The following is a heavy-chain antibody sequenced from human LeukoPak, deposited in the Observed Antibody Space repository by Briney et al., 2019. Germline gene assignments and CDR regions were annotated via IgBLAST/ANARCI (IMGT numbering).Heavy chain of an antibody. V-gene: IGHV3-43D*03. CDR3: AKAKGSSSTHYFDY. D-gene: IGHD6-6*01. CDR1: GFTFNDHA. Sequence: PGGSLRLSCTASGFTFNDHAIHWVRQAPGKGLEWVSGISWDGFSTYYADSVKGRFTISRDNSKNSLYLQMNSLRPEDAALYHCAKAKGSSSTHYFDYWGQGALVPVSS. CDR2: ISWDGFST. J-gene: IGHJ4*02.